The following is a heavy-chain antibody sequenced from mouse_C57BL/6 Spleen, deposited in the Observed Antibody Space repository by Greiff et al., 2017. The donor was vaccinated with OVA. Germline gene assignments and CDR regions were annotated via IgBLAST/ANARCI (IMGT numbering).Heavy chain of an antibody. CDR3: TTGYYYGSSYPAWFAY. CDR2: IDPENGDT. D-gene: IGHD1-1*01. Sequence: VHVKQSGAELVRPGASVKLSCTASGFNIKDDYMHWVKQRPEQGLEWIGWIDPENGDTEYASKFQGKATITADTSSNTAYLQLSSLTSEDTAVYYCTTGYYYGSSYPAWFAYWGQGTLVTVSA. V-gene: IGHV14-4*01. J-gene: IGHJ3*01. CDR1: GFNIKDDY.